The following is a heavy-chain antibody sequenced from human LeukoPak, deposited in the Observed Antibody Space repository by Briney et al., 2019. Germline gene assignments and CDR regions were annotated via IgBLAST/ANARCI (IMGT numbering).Heavy chain of an antibody. CDR3: ARGSARNCSGNSCYYYYYGLDV. V-gene: IGHV3-11*01. J-gene: IGHJ6*02. CDR1: GFTFSSYA. Sequence: GGSLRLSCAASGFTFSSYAMSWIRQAPGKGLEWVSYISSSGGNMYYADSVRGRFTISRDNAKNSLYLQMNSPRVEDTAVYYCARGSARNCSGNSCYYYYYGLDVWGQGTTVTVSS. CDR2: ISSSGGNM. D-gene: IGHD2-15*01.